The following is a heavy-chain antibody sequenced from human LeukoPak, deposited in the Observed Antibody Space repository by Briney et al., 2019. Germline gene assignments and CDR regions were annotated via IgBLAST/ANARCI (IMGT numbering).Heavy chain of an antibody. J-gene: IGHJ6*02. CDR1: GYTFSSYG. CDR2: IIPIFGTA. Sequence: SVKVSCKASGYTFSSYGISWVRQAPGQGLEWMGGIIPIFGTANYAQKFQGRVTITADESTSTAYMELSSLRSEDTAVCYCARETKWERFGPSYYYYYGMDVWGQGTTVTVSS. D-gene: IGHD1-26*01. CDR3: ARETKWERFGPSYYYYYGMDV. V-gene: IGHV1-69*13.